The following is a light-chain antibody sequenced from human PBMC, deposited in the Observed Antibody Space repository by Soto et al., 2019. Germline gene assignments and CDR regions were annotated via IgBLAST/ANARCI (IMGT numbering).Light chain of an antibody. J-gene: IGLJ1*01. CDR3: TSSTSDSLYV. CDR1: YNL. V-gene: IGLV2-14*02. Sequence: QSALTQPASVSGSPGQSITISCSGTYNLVSWYQQHPGKAPKLMIFEVNKRPSGVSYRFSGSKSGNTASLTISGLLAEDEADYFCTSSTSDSLYVFGSGTKLTVL. CDR2: EVN.